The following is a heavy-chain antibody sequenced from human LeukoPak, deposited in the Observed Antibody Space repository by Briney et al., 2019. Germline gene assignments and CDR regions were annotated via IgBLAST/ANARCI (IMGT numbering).Heavy chain of an antibody. CDR1: GGTFSSYA. J-gene: IGHJ4*02. Sequence: SVKVSCKASGGTFSSYAISWVRQAPGQGLEWMGGIIPIFGTANYAQKFQGRVTITADESTSTAYMELSSLRSEDTAVYYCARLGSDYYDSSGYIFDYWGQGTLVTVSS. CDR2: IIPIFGTA. D-gene: IGHD3-22*01. CDR3: ARLGSDYYDSSGYIFDY. V-gene: IGHV1-69*13.